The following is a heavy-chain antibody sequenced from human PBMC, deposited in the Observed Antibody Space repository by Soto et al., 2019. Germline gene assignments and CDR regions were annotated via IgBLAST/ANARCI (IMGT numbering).Heavy chain of an antibody. D-gene: IGHD6-6*01. J-gene: IGHJ4*02. Sequence: SETLSLTCSVSSASLSSSTYYWSWIRQPPGRGPEWIGSIYYSGGTYYKPSLKSRVSISIDTSRNQFSLKLTSVTAADTGVYYCASSSPFHYWGPGILVTVSS. CDR2: IYYSGGT. V-gene: IGHV4-39*01. CDR3: ASSSPFHY. CDR1: SASLSSSTYY.